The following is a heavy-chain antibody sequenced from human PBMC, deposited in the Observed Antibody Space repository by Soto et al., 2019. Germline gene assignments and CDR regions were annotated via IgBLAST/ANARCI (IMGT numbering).Heavy chain of an antibody. CDR3: ARVTDIGLVPAASGYYGMDV. J-gene: IGHJ6*02. CDR1: GGTFSSYA. V-gene: IGHV1-69*12. CDR2: IIPIFGTA. Sequence: QVQLVQSGAEVKKPGSSVKVSCKASGGTFSSYAISWVRQAPGQGLEWMGGIIPIFGTANYAQKFQGRVTITADESTCTAYMELSSLRSEDTAVYYCARVTDIGLVPAASGYYGMDVWGQGTTVTVSS. D-gene: IGHD2-2*01.